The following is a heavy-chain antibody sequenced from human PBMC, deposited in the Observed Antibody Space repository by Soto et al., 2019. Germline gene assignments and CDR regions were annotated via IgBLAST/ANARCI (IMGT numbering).Heavy chain of an antibody. CDR3: AKDGGYGDYVYNY. V-gene: IGHV3-9*01. D-gene: IGHD4-17*01. J-gene: IGHJ4*02. CDR2: ISWNSGSI. Sequence: VQLVESGGGLVQPGRSLRLSCAASGFTFDDYAMHWVRQAPGKGLEWVSGISWNSGSIGYADSVKGRFTISRDNAKNSLYLQMNSLRAEDTALYYCAKDGGYGDYVYNYWGQGTLVTVSS. CDR1: GFTFDDYA.